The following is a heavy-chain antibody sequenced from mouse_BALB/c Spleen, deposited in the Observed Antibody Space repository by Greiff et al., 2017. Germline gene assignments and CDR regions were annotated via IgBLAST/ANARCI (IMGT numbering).Heavy chain of an antibody. CDR2: IRLKSNNYAT. V-gene: IGHV6-6*02. Sequence: DVQLVESGGGLVQPGGSMKLSCVASGFTFSNYWMNWVRQSPEKGLEWVAEIRLKSNNYATHYAESVKGRFTISRDDSKSSVYLQMNNLRAEDTGIYYCTRATGTDYWGQGTTLTVSS. CDR3: TRATGTDY. D-gene: IGHD3-3*01. J-gene: IGHJ2*01. CDR1: GFTFSNYW.